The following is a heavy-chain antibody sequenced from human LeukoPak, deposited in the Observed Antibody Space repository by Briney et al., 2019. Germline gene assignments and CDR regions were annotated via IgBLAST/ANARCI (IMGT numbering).Heavy chain of an antibody. V-gene: IGHV1-3*01. J-gene: IGHJ5*02. Sequence: ASVKVSCKASGYTFTSYAMHWVRQAPGQRFEWMGWINAGNDNTKYSQNFQGRVSITRDTSASTVYMELSSLRSEDTAVYYCARSRDCSGGSCFNWFDPWGQGTLVTVSS. CDR2: INAGNDNT. D-gene: IGHD2-15*01. CDR1: GYTFTSYA. CDR3: ARSRDCSGGSCFNWFDP.